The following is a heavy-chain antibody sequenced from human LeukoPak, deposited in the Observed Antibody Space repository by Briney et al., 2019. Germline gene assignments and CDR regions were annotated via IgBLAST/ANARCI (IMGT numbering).Heavy chain of an antibody. V-gene: IGHV3-74*01. D-gene: IGHD3-22*01. Sequence: QPGGSLRLSCAASGFTFSSYWMHWVRQAPGKGLVWVSRINSDGSSTSYADSVKGRFTISRDNAKNTLYLQMNSLRAEDTAVYYCARAPNYYDSKAAGYYMDVWGKGTTVTVSS. J-gene: IGHJ6*03. CDR3: ARAPNYYDSKAAGYYMDV. CDR2: INSDGSST. CDR1: GFTFSSYW.